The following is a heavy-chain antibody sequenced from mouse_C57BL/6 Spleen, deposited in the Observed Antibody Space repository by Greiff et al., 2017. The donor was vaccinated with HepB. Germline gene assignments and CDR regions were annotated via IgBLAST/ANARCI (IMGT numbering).Heavy chain of an antibody. CDR3: TMYYYGSDFDY. CDR2: IDPENGDT. V-gene: IGHV14-4*01. J-gene: IGHJ2*01. D-gene: IGHD1-1*01. Sequence: VQLKESGAELVRPGASVKLSCTASGFNIKDDYMHWVKQRPEQGLEWIGWIDPENGDTEYASKFQGKATITADTSSNTAYLQLSSLTSEDTAVYYCTMYYYGSDFDYWGQGTTLTVSS. CDR1: GFNIKDDY.